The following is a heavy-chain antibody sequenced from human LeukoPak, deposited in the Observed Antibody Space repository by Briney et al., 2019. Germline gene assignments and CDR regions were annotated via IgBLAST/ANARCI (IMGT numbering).Heavy chain of an antibody. CDR2: INHSGST. Sequence: PSETLSLTCAVYGGSFSGYYWSWIRQPPGKGLEWIGEINHSGSTNYNPSLKSRVTISVDTSKNQFSLKVSSVTAADTAMYYCARPVRGPWGQGTLVTVSS. CDR3: ARPVRGP. V-gene: IGHV4-34*01. CDR1: GGSFSGYY. J-gene: IGHJ5*02.